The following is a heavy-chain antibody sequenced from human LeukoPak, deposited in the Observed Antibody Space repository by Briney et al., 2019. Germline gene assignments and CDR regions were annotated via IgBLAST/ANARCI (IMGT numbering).Heavy chain of an antibody. CDR3: ARGFVLMVYAIPSPFDP. J-gene: IGHJ5*02. CDR2: INPSGGST. D-gene: IGHD2-8*01. CDR1: GYTFTSYY. Sequence: GASVKVSCKASGYTFTSYYMHWVRQAPGRGLEWMGIINPSGGSTSYAQKFQGRVTMTRDMSTSTVYMELSSLRSEDTAVYYCARGFVLMVYAIPSPFDPWGQGTLVTVSS. V-gene: IGHV1-46*01.